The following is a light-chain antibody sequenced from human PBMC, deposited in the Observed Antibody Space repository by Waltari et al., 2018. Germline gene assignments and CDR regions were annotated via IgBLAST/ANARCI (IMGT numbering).Light chain of an antibody. CDR2: DVT. J-gene: IGLJ3*02. V-gene: IGLV2-14*03. CDR1: RSDVGGYAY. Sequence: QSALTQPASVSGSPGQSITISGTGTRSDVGGYAYPSCYHQHPGKAPKLMIYDVTYRPSGISNRFSGSKSGITAFLTISGLQAEDEADYYCSSHTSSRTRVFGGGTELTVL. CDR3: SSHTSSRTRV.